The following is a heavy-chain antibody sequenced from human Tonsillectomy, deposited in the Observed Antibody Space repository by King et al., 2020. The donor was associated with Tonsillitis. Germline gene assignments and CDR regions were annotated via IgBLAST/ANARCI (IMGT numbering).Heavy chain of an antibody. V-gene: IGHV3-33*08. J-gene: IGHJ6*03. CDR1: GFTFSSYG. CDR2: LWYDGSNK. Sequence: VQLVESGGGVVQPGRSLRLSCAASGFTFSSYGRHWVRQAPGKGLEWVAVLWYDGSNKYYADTVKGRFTISRDNSKNTLYLQINSLRAEDTAVYYCARVLYSSGWYYMDVWGKGTTVTVSS. CDR3: ARVLYSSGWYYMDV. D-gene: IGHD6-19*01.